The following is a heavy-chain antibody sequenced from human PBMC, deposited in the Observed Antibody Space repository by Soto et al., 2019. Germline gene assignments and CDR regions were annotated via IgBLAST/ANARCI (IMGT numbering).Heavy chain of an antibody. V-gene: IGHV4-59*13. D-gene: IGHD6-19*01. CDR1: GASITTYY. CDR2: VYHTGST. CDR3: ARRLFGSGWTLDS. Sequence: SETLSLTCDVSGASITTYYWSWIRQAPGKGLEWIGNVYHTGSTDYSSSLRSRVTISVDTSKNQFSLSMNSVAAADTAVYYCARRLFGSGWTLDSWGHGALVTVSS. J-gene: IGHJ5*01.